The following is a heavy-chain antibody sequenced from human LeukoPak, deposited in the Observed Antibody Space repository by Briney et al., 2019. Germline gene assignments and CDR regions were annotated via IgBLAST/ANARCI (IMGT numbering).Heavy chain of an antibody. CDR2: ISSSGSTI. CDR1: GFTFSSYG. D-gene: IGHD2-21*01. J-gene: IGHJ4*02. V-gene: IGHV3-48*04. CDR3: ARVVGRGDDIPYYFDY. Sequence: GGSLRLSCAASGFTFSSYGMHWIRQAPGKRLEWVSYISSSGSTIYYADSVKGRFTISRDNAKNSLYLQMNSLRAEDTAVYYCARVVGRGDDIPYYFDYWGQGTLVTVSS.